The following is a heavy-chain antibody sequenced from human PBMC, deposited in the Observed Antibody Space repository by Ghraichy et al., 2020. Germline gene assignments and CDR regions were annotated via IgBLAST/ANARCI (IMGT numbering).Heavy chain of an antibody. CDR3: AKDKSCSSTSCYTHYYYGMDV. CDR1: GFTFDDYA. J-gene: IGHJ6*02. D-gene: IGHD2-2*02. Sequence: GASLRLSCAASGFTFDDYAMHWVRQAPGKGLEWVSGISWNSGSIGYADSVKGRFTISRDNAKNSLYLQMNSLRAEDTALYYCAKDKSCSSTSCYTHYYYGMDVWGQGTTVTVSS. CDR2: ISWNSGSI. V-gene: IGHV3-9*01.